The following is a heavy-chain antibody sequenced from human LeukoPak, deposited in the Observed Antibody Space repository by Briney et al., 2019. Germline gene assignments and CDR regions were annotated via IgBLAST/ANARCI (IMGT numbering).Heavy chain of an antibody. V-gene: IGHV3-23*01. CDR3: VKDLVGYDSSSYRDC. CDR1: GFTFSSYG. D-gene: IGHD3-22*01. CDR2: ISGSGGST. Sequence: GGSLRLSCAASGFTFSSYGMSWVRQAPGKGLEWVSAISGSGGSTYYADSVKGRFTISRDNSKNTLYLQMNSLRAEDTAVYYCVKDLVGYDSSSYRDCWGQGTLVTVSS. J-gene: IGHJ4*02.